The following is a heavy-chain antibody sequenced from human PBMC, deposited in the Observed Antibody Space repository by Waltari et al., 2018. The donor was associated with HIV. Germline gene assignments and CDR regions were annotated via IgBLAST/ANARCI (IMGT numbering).Heavy chain of an antibody. CDR2: ISSDGTKT. Sequence: QIMHSDGDRVRRGGPFCISCFAYGLDFKEHWVSWIRQVPGEGLEWLAAISSDGTKTHYADSVKGRFTIVRNNGKNSIRLDMTNLGGADTGFYFCARESEWLYSAFFDFWGSGSLLTVSS. CDR3: ARESEWLYSAFFDF. D-gene: IGHD6-19*01. V-gene: IGHV3-7*01. J-gene: IGHJ5*01. CDR1: GLDFKEHW.